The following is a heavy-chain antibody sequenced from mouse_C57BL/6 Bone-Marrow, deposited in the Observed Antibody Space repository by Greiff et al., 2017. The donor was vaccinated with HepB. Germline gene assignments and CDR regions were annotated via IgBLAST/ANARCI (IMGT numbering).Heavy chain of an antibody. J-gene: IGHJ4*01. CDR1: GFTFSDYY. V-gene: IGHV5-12*01. Sequence: DVMLVESGGGLVQPGGSLKLSCAASGFTFSDYYMYWVRQTPEKRLEWVAYISNGGGSTYYPDTVKGRFTISRDNAKNTLYLQMSRLKSEDTAMYYCASPHYEYEEYYAMDYWGQGTSVTVSS. CDR3: ASPHYEYEEYYAMDY. D-gene: IGHD2-4*01. CDR2: ISNGGGST.